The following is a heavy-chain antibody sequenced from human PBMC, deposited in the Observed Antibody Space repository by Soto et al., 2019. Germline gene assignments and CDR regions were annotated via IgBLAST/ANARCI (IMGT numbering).Heavy chain of an antibody. CDR1: GGTFISYV. Sequence: QVLLVQSGAQVKNPVSSVKVSCKASGGTFISYVYNWVRQAPGQGLEWMGGIIPMLNITNFAQKFQGRITITADESTTTAYLELSSLRAEDTAVYYCARWPTVIRPTYGIDVWGQGTTVTVSS. V-gene: IGHV1-69*01. D-gene: IGHD4-4*01. CDR2: IIPMLNIT. CDR3: ARWPTVIRPTYGIDV. J-gene: IGHJ6*02.